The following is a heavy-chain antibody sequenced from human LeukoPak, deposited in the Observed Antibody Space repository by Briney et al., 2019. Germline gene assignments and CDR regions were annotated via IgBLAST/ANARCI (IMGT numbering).Heavy chain of an antibody. Sequence: SETLSLTCTVSGGSVTSYYWNWIRQPPGKGLEWIGYIYYSGSTNYNPSRTSRVTISLDTSKNQFSLNLSSVTAADTAVYYCARGAYPLDYWGQGTLVTVSS. CDR3: ARGAYPLDY. CDR1: GGSVTSYY. V-gene: IGHV4-59*02. D-gene: IGHD2-21*01. CDR2: IYYSGST. J-gene: IGHJ4*02.